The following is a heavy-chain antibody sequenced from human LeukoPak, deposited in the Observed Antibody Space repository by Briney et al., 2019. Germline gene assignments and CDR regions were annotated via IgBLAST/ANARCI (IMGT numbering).Heavy chain of an antibody. V-gene: IGHV4-4*07. J-gene: IGHJ6*03. D-gene: IGHD5-12*01. CDR2: IYTSGST. Sequence: SETLSLTCTVSGGSISSYYWSWIRQPAGKGLEWIGRIYTSGSTTYNPSLKSRVTMSVDTSKNQFSLKLSSVTAADTAVYYCARDGGYSGYEYYYYYYMDVWGKGTTVTVSS. CDR1: GGSISSYY. CDR3: ARDGGYSGYEYYYYYYMDV.